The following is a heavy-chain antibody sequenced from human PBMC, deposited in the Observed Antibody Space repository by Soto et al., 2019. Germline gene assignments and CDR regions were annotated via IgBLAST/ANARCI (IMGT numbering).Heavy chain of an antibody. CDR2: ISYSGST. Sequence: SETMSLTCAVSGVSISSDAYYWSWIRQHPGKGLEWIGYISYSGSTYYNPSLKSRVTMSVDTSKNQFSLKLTSVTAADTAVYFCARDRFRDSWSKFVYWGQGTLVTVSS. V-gene: IGHV4-31*11. D-gene: IGHD2-15*01. CDR1: GVSISSDAYY. CDR3: ARDRFRDSWSKFVY. J-gene: IGHJ4*02.